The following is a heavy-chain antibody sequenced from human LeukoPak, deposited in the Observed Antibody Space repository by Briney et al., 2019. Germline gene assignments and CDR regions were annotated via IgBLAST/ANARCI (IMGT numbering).Heavy chain of an antibody. CDR2: ISGSGGST. J-gene: IGHJ4*02. CDR3: ARDLVWFGESYYFDY. CDR1: GFTFSSYA. Sequence: SGGSLRLSCAASGFTFSSYAMSWVRQAPGKGLEWVSAISGSGGSTYYADSVKGRFTISRDNSKNTLYLQMNSLRTEDTAMYYCARDLVWFGESYYFDYWGQGTLVTVSS. V-gene: IGHV3-23*01. D-gene: IGHD3-10*01.